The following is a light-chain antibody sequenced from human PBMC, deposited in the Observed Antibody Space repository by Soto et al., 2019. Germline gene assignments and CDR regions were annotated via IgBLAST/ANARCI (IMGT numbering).Light chain of an antibody. CDR2: LNSDGSH. J-gene: IGLJ2*01. CDR1: SGHSSYA. V-gene: IGLV4-69*01. CDR3: QTWGTGLYVV. Sequence: QLVLTQSPSASASLGASVKLTCTLSSGHSSYAIAWHQQQPEKGPRYLMRLNSDGSHSKGDGIPDRFSGSSSGAERYLTISSLQSEDEADYYCQTWGTGLYVVVGGGTKLTVL.